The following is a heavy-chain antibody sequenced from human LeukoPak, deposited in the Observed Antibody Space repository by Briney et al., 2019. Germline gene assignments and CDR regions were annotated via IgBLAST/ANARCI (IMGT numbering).Heavy chain of an antibody. Sequence: GGSLRLSCAASGFTFSSYSMNWVRQAPGKGLEWVSSISTSSSYIYYADSVKGRFTISRDNAKNSLYVQMDSLRAEDTAVYYCARDRWLQSQRYFDYWGQGIPVTVSS. CDR1: GFTFSSYS. CDR2: ISTSSSYI. D-gene: IGHD5-24*01. V-gene: IGHV3-21*01. CDR3: ARDRWLQSQRYFDY. J-gene: IGHJ4*02.